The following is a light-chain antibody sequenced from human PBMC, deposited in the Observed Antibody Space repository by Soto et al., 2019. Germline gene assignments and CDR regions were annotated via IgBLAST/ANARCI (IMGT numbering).Light chain of an antibody. Sequence: QSALTQPPSVSAAPGQKVTISCSGSSSNIGNNYVSWYQQLPGTAPKLLIYDNNKRPSGIPDRFSGSKSGTSATLGITGLRTGDEADYYCGTWDSSLSAYVFGTGTKVTV. CDR1: SSNIGNNY. J-gene: IGLJ1*01. V-gene: IGLV1-51*01. CDR3: GTWDSSLSAYV. CDR2: DNN.